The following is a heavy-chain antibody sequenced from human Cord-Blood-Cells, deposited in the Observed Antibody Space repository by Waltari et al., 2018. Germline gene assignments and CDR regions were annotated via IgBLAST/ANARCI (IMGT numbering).Heavy chain of an antibody. D-gene: IGHD1-26*01. CDR1: AFTFSSYS. V-gene: IGHV3-21*01. Sequence: EVQLVESGGGLVKPGGSLRLSCAASAFTFSSYSMIWVRQAPGKGLEWVSSISSSSSYIYYADSVKGRFTISRDNAKNSLYLQMNSLRAEDTAVYYCARDPRKWELDYWGQGTLVTFSS. J-gene: IGHJ4*02. CDR2: ISSSSSYI. CDR3: ARDPRKWELDY.